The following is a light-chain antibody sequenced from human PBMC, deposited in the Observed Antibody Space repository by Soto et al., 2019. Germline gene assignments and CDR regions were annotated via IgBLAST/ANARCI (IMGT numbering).Light chain of an antibody. CDR3: QQRYSTPLT. CDR1: QSISSY. J-gene: IGKJ4*01. CDR2: AAS. Sequence: DIQMTQSPSSLSASVGDRVTITCRASQSISSYLNWYQQKPGKAPKLLIYAASSLQSGVPSRFSGSGSGTDFTLTISSLQPEDCATYDCQQRYSTPLTFGGGTKVEIK. V-gene: IGKV1-39*01.